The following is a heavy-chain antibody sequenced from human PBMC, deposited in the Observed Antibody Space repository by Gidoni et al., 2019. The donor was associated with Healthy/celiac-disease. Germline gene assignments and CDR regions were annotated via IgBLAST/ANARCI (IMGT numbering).Heavy chain of an antibody. D-gene: IGHD2-15*01. J-gene: IGHJ4*02. Sequence: EVQLVESGGGLVKPGGSLRLSCAASGFTFSRYSMNWVRQAPGKGLEWVSSISSSSSYIYYADSVKGRFTISRDNAKNSLYLQMNSLRAEDTAVYYCARGGVQLLRYYFDYWGQGTLVTVSS. CDR2: ISSSSSYI. V-gene: IGHV3-21*01. CDR3: ARGGVQLLRYYFDY. CDR1: GFTFSRYS.